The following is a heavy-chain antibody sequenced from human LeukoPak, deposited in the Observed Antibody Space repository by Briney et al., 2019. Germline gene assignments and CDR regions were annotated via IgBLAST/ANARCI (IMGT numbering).Heavy chain of an antibody. D-gene: IGHD5-18*01. V-gene: IGHV3-23*01. J-gene: IGHJ4*02. CDR3: AFSPLGFNYGYAY. Sequence: PGRSLRFSCAASGFTFSSYAMNWVRQAPGKGLEWVSSLSDGGHSSFYADSVKGRFTIYRDDSQNILYLQMNNLSGDDTALYYCAFSPLGFNYGYAYWGQGTLVTVSS. CDR1: GFTFSSYA. CDR2: LSDGGHSS.